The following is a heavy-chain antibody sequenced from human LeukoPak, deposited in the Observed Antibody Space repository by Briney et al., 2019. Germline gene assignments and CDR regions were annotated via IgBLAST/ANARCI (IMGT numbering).Heavy chain of an antibody. CDR3: SRDRDSRGWYRPDYHYYHGMDV. V-gene: IGHV3-30-3*01. J-gene: IGHJ6*02. Sequence: GGSLRLSCAASGFTFSSYAMHWVRQAPGKGLEWVAVISYDGSNKYYADSVKGRFTISRDNSKNTLYLQMNSLRAEDPAGYYFSRDRDSRGWYRPDYHYYHGMDVWGQGTTVSVS. CDR2: ISYDGSNK. CDR1: GFTFSSYA. D-gene: IGHD6-19*01.